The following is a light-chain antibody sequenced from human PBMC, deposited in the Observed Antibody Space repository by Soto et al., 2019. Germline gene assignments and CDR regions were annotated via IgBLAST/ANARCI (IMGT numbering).Light chain of an antibody. CDR3: QQSYMDPIT. Sequence: DIHMTQSPSSLSSSVGNRVTISCRASQSISTYLNWYQKKPGKAPNLLIYDASRLQSGVPSRFSGSGGGTDFTLSISSVQTEDFATYFCQQSYMDPITFGQGTRLEIK. CDR1: QSISTY. J-gene: IGKJ5*01. CDR2: DAS. V-gene: IGKV1-39*01.